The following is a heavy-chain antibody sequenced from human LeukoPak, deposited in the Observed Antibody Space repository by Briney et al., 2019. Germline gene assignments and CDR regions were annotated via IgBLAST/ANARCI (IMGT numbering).Heavy chain of an antibody. CDR2: IYSGGST. J-gene: IGHJ6*02. CDR3: ARGSVTTGPFGMDV. V-gene: IGHV3-66*01. Sequence: GGSLRLSCAASGFTVSSNYMSWVRQAPGKGLEWVSVIYSGGSTYYADSVKGRFTISRDNSKNTLYLQMNSVRAEDTAVYYCARGSVTTGPFGMDVWGQGTTVTVS. CDR1: GFTVSSNY. D-gene: IGHD5-18*01.